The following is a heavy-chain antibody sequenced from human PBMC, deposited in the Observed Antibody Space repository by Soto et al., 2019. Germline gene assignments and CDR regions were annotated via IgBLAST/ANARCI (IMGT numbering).Heavy chain of an antibody. D-gene: IGHD6-19*01. CDR1: GDSVSSNSAA. CDR2: TYYRSKWYN. CDR3: ARDPYSSGWYLSDYFDY. J-gene: IGHJ4*02. V-gene: IGHV6-1*01. Sequence: SQTLSLTCAISGDSVSSNSAAWNWIRQPPSRGLEWLGRTYYRSKWYNDYAVSVKSRITIDPDTSKNQFSLQLNSVTPEDTAVYYCARDPYSSGWYLSDYFDYWGQGTLVTVSS.